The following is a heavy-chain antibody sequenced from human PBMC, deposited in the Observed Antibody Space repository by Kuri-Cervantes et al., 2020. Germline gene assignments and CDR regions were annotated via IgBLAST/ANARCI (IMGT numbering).Heavy chain of an antibody. D-gene: IGHD5-24*01. V-gene: IGHV1-69*13. CDR3: ARDGYTQYYYYGMDV. CDR1: GGTFSSYA. J-gene: IGHJ6*02. CDR2: IIPIFGTA. Sequence: SVNVSCKASGGTFSSYAISWVRQAPGQGLEWMGGIIPIFGTANYAQKFQGRVTITADESTSTAYMELSSLGSEDTAVYYCARDGYTQYYYYGMDVWGQGTTVTVSS.